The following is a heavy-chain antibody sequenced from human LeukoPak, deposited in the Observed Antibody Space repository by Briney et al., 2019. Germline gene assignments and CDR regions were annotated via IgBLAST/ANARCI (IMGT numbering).Heavy chain of an antibody. CDR3: ARSLVGATEFDY. Sequence: ASVKLSCKASGYTFTGYYMHWVRQAPGQGLEWMGWINPNSGGTNYAQKFQGRVTMTRDTSISTAYMELSRLRSDDTAVYYCARSLVGATEFDYWGQGTLVTVSS. CDR1: GYTFTGYY. J-gene: IGHJ4*02. CDR2: INPNSGGT. D-gene: IGHD1-26*01. V-gene: IGHV1-2*02.